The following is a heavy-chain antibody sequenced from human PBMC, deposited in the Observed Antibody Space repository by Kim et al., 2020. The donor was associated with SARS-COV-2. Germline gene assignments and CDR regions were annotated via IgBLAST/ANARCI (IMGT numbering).Heavy chain of an antibody. J-gene: IGHJ4*02. D-gene: IGHD3-10*01. CDR1: GFTFSSYS. Sequence: GGSLRLSCAASGFTFSSYSMNWVRRAPGKGLEWVSYISSSSSTIYYADSVKGRFTISRDNAKNSLYLQMNSLRDEDTAVYYCARDLQGITMVRGDYYFDYWGQGTLVTVSS. V-gene: IGHV3-48*02. CDR3: ARDLQGITMVRGDYYFDY. CDR2: ISSSSSTI.